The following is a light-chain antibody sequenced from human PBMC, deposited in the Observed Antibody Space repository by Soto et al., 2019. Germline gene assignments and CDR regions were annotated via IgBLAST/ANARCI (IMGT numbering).Light chain of an antibody. Sequence: QSALTQPASVSASPGQSITISCTGTSSDVGTYDDVSWYRQHPGKAPRLLIYEVTNRPSGISTRFSGSKSGDTASLTISGLQAEDEGDYYCSSYTIGSTYVFGSGTKVTVL. J-gene: IGLJ1*01. CDR3: SSYTIGSTYV. CDR2: EVT. V-gene: IGLV2-14*01. CDR1: SSDVGTYDD.